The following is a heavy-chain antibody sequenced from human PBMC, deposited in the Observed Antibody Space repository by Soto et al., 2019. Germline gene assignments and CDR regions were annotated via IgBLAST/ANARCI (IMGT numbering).Heavy chain of an antibody. CDR3: TTEVFTERTQPAQYYFDY. J-gene: IGHJ4*02. Sequence: GGSLRLSCAASGFTFSNAWMSWVRQAPGKGLEWVGRIKSKTDGGTTDYAAPVKGRFTISRDDSKNTLYLQMNSLKTEDTAVYYCTTEVFTERTQPAQYYFDYWGQGTLVTVSS. V-gene: IGHV3-15*01. CDR2: IKSKTDGGTT. D-gene: IGHD3-16*01. CDR1: GFTFSNAW.